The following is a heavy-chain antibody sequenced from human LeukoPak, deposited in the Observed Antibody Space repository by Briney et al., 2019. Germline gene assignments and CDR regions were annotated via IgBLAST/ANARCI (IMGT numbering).Heavy chain of an antibody. CDR1: GFTFSSYA. J-gene: IGHJ3*02. Sequence: GGSLRLSCAASGFTFSSYAMSWVRQAPGKGLEWVSAISGSGGSTYYADSVKGRFTISRDNSKNTLYLQMNSLRAEDTAVYYCAKDQGYYGSGSYSGLWLAFDIWGQGTMVTVSS. D-gene: IGHD3-10*01. CDR3: AKDQGYYGSGSYSGLWLAFDI. CDR2: ISGSGGST. V-gene: IGHV3-23*01.